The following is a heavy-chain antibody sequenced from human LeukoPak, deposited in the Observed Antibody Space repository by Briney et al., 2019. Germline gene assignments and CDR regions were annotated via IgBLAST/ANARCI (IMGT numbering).Heavy chain of an antibody. CDR1: GFTFSSYW. CDR2: IKQDGSEK. V-gene: IGHV3-7*01. CDR3: ARDTWRYCSGGSCGHDDAFDI. Sequence: PGGSLRLSCAASGFTFSSYWMSWVRQAPGKGLEWVANIKQDGSEKYYVDSVKGRFTISRDNAKNSLYLQMNSLRAEDTAVYYCARDTWRYCSGGSCGHDDAFDIWGQGTMVTVSS. D-gene: IGHD2-15*01. J-gene: IGHJ3*02.